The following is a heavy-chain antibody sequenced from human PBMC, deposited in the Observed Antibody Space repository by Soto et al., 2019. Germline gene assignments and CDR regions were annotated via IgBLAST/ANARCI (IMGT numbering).Heavy chain of an antibody. D-gene: IGHD6-19*01. CDR2: INHSGST. CDR1: GGSFSDYY. V-gene: IGHV4-34*01. Sequence: SETLSLTCAVYGGSFSDYYWSWIRQPPGKGLEWIGEINHSGSTNYHPSLKSRVTISVDTSKNQFSLKLSSVTAADTAVYYCARGRSQGQWLVPRNFGYWGQGTLVTVSS. J-gene: IGHJ4*02. CDR3: ARGRSQGQWLVPRNFGY.